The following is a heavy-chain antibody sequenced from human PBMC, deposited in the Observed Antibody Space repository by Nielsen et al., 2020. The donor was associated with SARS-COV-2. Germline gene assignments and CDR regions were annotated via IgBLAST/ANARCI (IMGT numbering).Heavy chain of an antibody. J-gene: IGHJ3*02. V-gene: IGHV3-23*01. CDR3: ATHDSSGGDAFDI. D-gene: IGHD3-22*01. CDR1: GFTFSNFW. CDR2: ISGSGGST. Sequence: GESLKISCAASGFTFSNFWMSWVRQAPGKGLEWVSAISGSGGSTYYADSVKGRFTISRDNSKNTLYLQMNSLRAEDTAVYYCATHDSSGGDAFDIWGQGTMVTVSS.